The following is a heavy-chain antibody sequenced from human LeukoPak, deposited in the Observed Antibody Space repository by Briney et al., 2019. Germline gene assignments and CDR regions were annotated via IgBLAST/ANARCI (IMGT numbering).Heavy chain of an antibody. CDR3: ARDGSLPDY. CDR1: GFTFSNYW. V-gene: IGHV3-74*01. D-gene: IGHD1-26*01. CDR2: INTDESGT. Sequence: KPGGSLRLSCAASGFTFSNYWMHWVRQAPGEGLVWVSRINTDESGTSYADSVKGRFTISRDNAKNTLYLQMNSLRPEDTAVYYCARDGSLPDYWGQGTLVTVSS. J-gene: IGHJ4*02.